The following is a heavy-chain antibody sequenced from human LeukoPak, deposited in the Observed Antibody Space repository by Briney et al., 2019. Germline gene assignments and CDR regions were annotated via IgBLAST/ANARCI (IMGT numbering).Heavy chain of an antibody. V-gene: IGHV3-49*04. CDR3: SRDQTPYY. CDR1: GFTFSSYE. CDR2: IRSKVYGGTP. J-gene: IGHJ4*02. Sequence: GGSLRLSCAASGFTFSSYEMDWVRQAPGKGLEWVGFIRSKVYGGTPEYAASVKGRFTISRNDSKGIAYLQMNSLKTEDTAVYYCSRDQTPYYWGQGTLVTVSS.